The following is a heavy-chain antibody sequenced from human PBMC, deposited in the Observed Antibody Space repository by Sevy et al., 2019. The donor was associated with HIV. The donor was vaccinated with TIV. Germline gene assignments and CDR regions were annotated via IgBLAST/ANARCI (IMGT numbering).Heavy chain of an antibody. CDR3: ITQPPLERWLQIPGF. CDR1: GFTFSDAW. J-gene: IGHJ4*02. V-gene: IGHV3-15*01. Sequence: GGSLRLSCAASGFTFSDAWMSWVRQDLGKGLEWVGRIKDKIDGGTTDYAAPVKGRFTISRDDSKNTLYLQMNSLKTEDTAVYYCITQPPLERWLQIPGFWGQGTLVTVSS. CDR2: IKDKIDGGTT. D-gene: IGHD5-12*01.